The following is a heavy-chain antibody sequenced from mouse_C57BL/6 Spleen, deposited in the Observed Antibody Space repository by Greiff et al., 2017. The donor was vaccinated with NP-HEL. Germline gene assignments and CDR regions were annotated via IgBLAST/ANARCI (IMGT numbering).Heavy chain of an antibody. CDR2: INPNNGGT. J-gene: IGHJ3*01. CDR3: VSTGRYYYGSSAWFAY. Sequence: EVQLQQSGPELVKPGASVKISCKASGYTFTDYNMDWVKQSHGKSLEWIGDINPNNGGTIYNQKFKGKATLTVDKSSSTAYMELRSLTSEDTAVYYCVSTGRYYYGSSAWFAYWGQGTLVTVSA. V-gene: IGHV1-18*01. D-gene: IGHD1-1*01. CDR1: GYTFTDYN.